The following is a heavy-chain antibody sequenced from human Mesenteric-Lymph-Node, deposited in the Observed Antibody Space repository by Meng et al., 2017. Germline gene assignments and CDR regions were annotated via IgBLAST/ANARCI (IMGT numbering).Heavy chain of an antibody. Sequence: SETLSLTCTVSGGSISSGGYYWSWIRQHPGKGLEWIGYIYYSGSTYYNPSLKSRVTISVDTSKNQFSLKLSSVTAADTAVYYCARGVVVAATSTLFDYWGQGTLVTVSS. CDR2: IYYSGST. J-gene: IGHJ4*02. V-gene: IGHV4-31*03. CDR3: ARGVVVAATSTLFDY. D-gene: IGHD2-15*01. CDR1: GGSISSGGYY.